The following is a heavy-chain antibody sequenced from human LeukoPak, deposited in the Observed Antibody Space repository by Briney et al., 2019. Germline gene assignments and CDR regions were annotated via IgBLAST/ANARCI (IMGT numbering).Heavy chain of an antibody. V-gene: IGHV5-51*01. D-gene: IGHD3-10*01. J-gene: IGHJ4*02. CDR1: GYSFTSYW. Sequence: GESLKIPRKGSGYSFTSYWIGWARPMPGKGLEWMGIIYPGDSDTRYSPSFQGQVTISADKSVSTAYLQWSSLKASDTAMYYCASGLVRGVIGSFDYWGQGTLVTVSS. CDR3: ASGLVRGVIGSFDY. CDR2: IYPGDSDT.